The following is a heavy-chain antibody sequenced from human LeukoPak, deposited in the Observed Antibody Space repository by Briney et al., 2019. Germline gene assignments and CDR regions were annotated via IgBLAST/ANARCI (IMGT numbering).Heavy chain of an antibody. CDR1: GFTFSNYG. D-gene: IGHD3-10*01. Sequence: PGGSLRLSCAASGFTFSNYGMSWVRQAPGKGLEWVSAISSTSGSTYDADSVKGRFTISRDNSKNTLYLQMNSLRAEDTAVYYCARSELGYNYYYMDVWGKGTTVTISS. J-gene: IGHJ6*03. CDR3: ARSELGYNYYYMDV. CDR2: ISSTSGST. V-gene: IGHV3-23*01.